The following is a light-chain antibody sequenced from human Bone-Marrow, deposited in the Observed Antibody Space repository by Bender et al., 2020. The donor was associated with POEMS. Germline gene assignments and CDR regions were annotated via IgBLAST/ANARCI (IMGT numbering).Light chain of an antibody. V-gene: IGLV2-14*03. CDR3: SSYAGSYTLVV. CDR2: DVT. CDR1: SSDIGGHNY. J-gene: IGLJ2*01. Sequence: QSALTQPASVSGSPGQSITISCAGTSSDIGGHNYVSWYQHHPGKAPRLMIYDVTNRPSGVSHRFSGSKSDNTASLTISGLQAEDEADYYCSSYAGSYTLVVFGGGTTLTVL.